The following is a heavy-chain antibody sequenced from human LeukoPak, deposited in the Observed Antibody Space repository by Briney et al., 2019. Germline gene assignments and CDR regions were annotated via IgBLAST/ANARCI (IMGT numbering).Heavy chain of an antibody. J-gene: IGHJ5*02. CDR2: IKQDGSEK. D-gene: IGHD2-2*01. CDR1: GFTFNRYW. V-gene: IGHV3-7*03. Sequence: GGSLRLSCAASGFTFNRYWMSWVRQAPGKGLEWVANIKQDGSEKYYVDSVKGRFTISRDNAKNSLYLQMNNLRAEDTAVYYCARESGEFGLGYQLDPWGQGTLVSVSS. CDR3: ARESGEFGLGYQLDP.